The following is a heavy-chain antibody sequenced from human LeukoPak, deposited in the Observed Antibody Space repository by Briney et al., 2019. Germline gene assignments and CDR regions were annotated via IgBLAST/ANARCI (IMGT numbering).Heavy chain of an antibody. V-gene: IGHV1-18*01. CDR1: GYTFTSYG. Sequence: RASVTVSCKASGYTFTSYGISWVRQALAQGLEWMGWISAYNGNTNYAQKLQGRVTMTTDTSTSTAYMELRSLRSDDTAVYYCARELGQLAESLIGHWGQGTLVTVSS. CDR3: ARELGQLAESLIGH. CDR2: ISAYNGNT. J-gene: IGHJ5*02. D-gene: IGHD1-14*01.